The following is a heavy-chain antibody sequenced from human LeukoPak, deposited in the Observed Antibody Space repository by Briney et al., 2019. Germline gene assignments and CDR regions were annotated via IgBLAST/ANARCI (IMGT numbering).Heavy chain of an antibody. V-gene: IGHV3-23*01. CDR2: ISGSGGSA. D-gene: IGHD4-11*01. J-gene: IGHJ4*02. CDR3: AKGTTVTTFFDY. CDR1: GFTFSSYA. Sequence: GGPLRLSCAASGFTFSSYAMSWVRQAPGKGLEWVSAISGSGGSAYYADSVTGRLTISRDNSKNTLYLQMTSLRAEDTAVYYCAKGTTVTTFFDYWGQGTLVTVSS.